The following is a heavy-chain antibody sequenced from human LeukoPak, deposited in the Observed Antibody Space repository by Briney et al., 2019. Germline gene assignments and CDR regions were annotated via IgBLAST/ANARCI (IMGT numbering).Heavy chain of an antibody. CDR3: ARGGAYYGSGSYYPFDY. CDR1: GYTFTSYA. D-gene: IGHD3-10*01. Sequence: ASVKVSCKASGYTFTSYAMHWVRQAPGQRLEWMGWINAGNGNTKYSQEFQGRVTITRDTSASTAYMELSSLRSEDMAVYYCARGGAYYGSGSYYPFDYWGQGTLVTVSS. CDR2: INAGNGNT. V-gene: IGHV1-3*03. J-gene: IGHJ4*02.